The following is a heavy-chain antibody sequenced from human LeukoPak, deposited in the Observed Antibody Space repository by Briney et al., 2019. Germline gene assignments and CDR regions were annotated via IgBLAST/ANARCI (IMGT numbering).Heavy chain of an antibody. Sequence: ASVKVSCKASGYTFTSYYMHWVRQAPGQGLEWMGIINPSGGSTSYAQKFQGRVTMTRDTSTSTGYMELSSLRSEDTAVYYCARGSYYYDSSGYVDYWGQGTLVTVSS. V-gene: IGHV1-46*01. J-gene: IGHJ4*02. CDR1: GYTFTSYY. CDR3: ARGSYYYDSSGYVDY. CDR2: INPSGGST. D-gene: IGHD3-22*01.